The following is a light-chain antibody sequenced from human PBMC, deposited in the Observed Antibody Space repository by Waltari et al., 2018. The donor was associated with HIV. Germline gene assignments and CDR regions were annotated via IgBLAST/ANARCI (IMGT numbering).Light chain of an antibody. CDR3: QHYNNWLRT. V-gene: IGKV3-15*01. Sequence: EIVMTQSPVTPSVSPGERATLSCRSSQSVSSNLAWYQQKPGPSPSLLVYAASTRTPGIPARLSGSGSGTEFTLTISSLRSEDFAVYYCQHYNNWLRTFGQGTKVEIK. J-gene: IGKJ1*01. CDR2: AAS. CDR1: QSVSSN.